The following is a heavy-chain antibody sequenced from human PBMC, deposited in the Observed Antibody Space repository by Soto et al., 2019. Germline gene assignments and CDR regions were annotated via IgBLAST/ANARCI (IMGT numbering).Heavy chain of an antibody. CDR1: GYTFTGYY. Sequence: QVQLVQSGAEVKKPGASVKVSCKASGYTFTGYYMHWVRQAPGQGLEWMGWINPNSGGTNYAQKFQGWVTMTRDTSISTADMELSRLRSDDTAVYYCARDRLWFGELLRGDYGMDVWGQGTTVTVSS. D-gene: IGHD3-10*01. J-gene: IGHJ6*02. CDR3: ARDRLWFGELLRGDYGMDV. V-gene: IGHV1-2*04. CDR2: INPNSGGT.